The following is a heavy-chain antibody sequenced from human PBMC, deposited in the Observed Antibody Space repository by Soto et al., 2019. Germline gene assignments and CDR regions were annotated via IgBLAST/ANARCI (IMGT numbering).Heavy chain of an antibody. D-gene: IGHD2-2*02. CDR2: IIPFLGTA. Sequence: QVQLVQSGAEVKKPGSSVKVSCKTSGGTFSSYAVSWVRQAPGQGLEWMGGIIPFLGTANYAQKFQGRVTITADKSTSTAYMELSSLRSEDTAVYYCAREVIPAAIPINWFDPWGQGTLVTVSS. CDR3: AREVIPAAIPINWFDP. J-gene: IGHJ5*02. V-gene: IGHV1-69*06. CDR1: GGTFSSYA.